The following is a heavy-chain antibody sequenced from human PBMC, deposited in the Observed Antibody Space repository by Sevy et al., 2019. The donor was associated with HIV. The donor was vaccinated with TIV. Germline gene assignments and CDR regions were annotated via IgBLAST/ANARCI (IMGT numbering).Heavy chain of an antibody. CDR1: GFTFSSHS. V-gene: IGHV3-21*01. CDR3: ARLEYVSTSGAFDI. D-gene: IGHD6-6*01. CDR2: ISSGSSDI. Sequence: GGSLRLSCAASGFTFSSHSMNWVRQAPGKGLEWVSSISSGSSDIYYADSVKGRFTISRDNAKNSLYLQMNSLRAEDTAVYYCARLEYVSTSGAFDIWGQGTMVTVSS. J-gene: IGHJ3*02.